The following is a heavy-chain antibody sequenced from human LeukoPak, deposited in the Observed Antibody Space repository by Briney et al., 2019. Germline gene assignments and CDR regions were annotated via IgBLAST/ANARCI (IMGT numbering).Heavy chain of an antibody. D-gene: IGHD3-16*01. V-gene: IGHV4-31*03. Sequence: SETLSLTCTVSGGSINSGGYYWSWIRQDSRKGLEWIGHIYYSGSTYYNPSLKSRLIISLDMSTNQFSLNLNSVTAADTAVYYCARDTSVWGSYAIFDYWGQGTLVTVSS. CDR2: IYYSGST. CDR1: GGSINSGGYY. J-gene: IGHJ4*02. CDR3: ARDTSVWGSYAIFDY.